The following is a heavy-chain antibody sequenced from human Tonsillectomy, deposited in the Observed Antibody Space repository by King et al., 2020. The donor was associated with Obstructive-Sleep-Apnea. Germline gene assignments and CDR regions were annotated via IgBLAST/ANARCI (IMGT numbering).Heavy chain of an antibody. D-gene: IGHD2-8*01. CDR1: GFTFSSYA. Sequence: QLVQSGGGVVQPGRSLRLSCAASGFTFSSYAMHWVRQAPGKGLEWVAVILYDGRNTYSSDSVKGRFTISRDNSKNTLYLQVNSLRVEDTAMYYCARPGTKYYYYDMDVWGQGTTVTVSS. CDR3: ARPGTKYYYYDMDV. J-gene: IGHJ6*02. V-gene: IGHV3-30*04. CDR2: ILYDGRNT.